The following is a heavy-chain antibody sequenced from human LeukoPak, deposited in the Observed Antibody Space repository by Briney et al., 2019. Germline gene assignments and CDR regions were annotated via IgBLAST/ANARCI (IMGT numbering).Heavy chain of an antibody. CDR1: GFTVSSND. CDR3: AKKYSTGLDP. J-gene: IGHJ5*02. CDR2: INGSGGST. V-gene: IGHV3-23*01. D-gene: IGHD1-26*01. Sequence: GGSLRLSCAASGFTVSSNDMTWVRQAPGKGLEWVSDINGSGGSTYYTDSVKGWFTISRDNSKNTLYLQMNSLRAEDTAIYYCAKKYSTGLDPWGQGTLVTVSS.